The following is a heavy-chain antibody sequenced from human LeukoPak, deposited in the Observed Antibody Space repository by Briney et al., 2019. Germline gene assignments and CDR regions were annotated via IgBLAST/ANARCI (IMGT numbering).Heavy chain of an antibody. CDR1: GDSISTSNSY. J-gene: IGHJ4*02. V-gene: IGHV4-61*05. CDR2: IYYSGST. Sequence: SETLSLTCTVSGDSISTSNSYWGWIRQPPGKGLEWIGYIYYSGSTNYNPSLKSRVTISVDTSKNQFSLKLSSVTAADTAVYYCARGDFDYWGQGTLVTVSS. CDR3: ARGDFDY.